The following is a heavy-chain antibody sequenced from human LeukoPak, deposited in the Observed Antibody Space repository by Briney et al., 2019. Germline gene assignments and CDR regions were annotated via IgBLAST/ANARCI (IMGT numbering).Heavy chain of an antibody. J-gene: IGHJ4*02. CDR1: GDNITNNF. Sequence: ASVMVSCKATGDNITNNFLDWVRQAPGQGLEWMGMIYPRDGSTSYAQNFQGRVTVTRDTSTTTVHMELRGLRSEDTAVYYCARDQEGFDYWGQGTVVTVSS. CDR3: ARDQEGFDY. V-gene: IGHV1-46*01. CDR2: IYPRDGST.